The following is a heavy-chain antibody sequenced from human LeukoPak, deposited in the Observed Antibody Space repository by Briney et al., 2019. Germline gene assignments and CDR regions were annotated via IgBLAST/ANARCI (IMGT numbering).Heavy chain of an antibody. Sequence: PSETLSLTCAVSGGSISSGGYSWSWIRQPPGKGLECIGYIYHSGSTYYNPSLKSRVTISVDRSKNQFSLKLSSVTAADTAVYYCARGGSWNEGWFDPWGQGTLVTVSS. V-gene: IGHV4-30-2*01. J-gene: IGHJ5*02. CDR3: ARGGSWNEGWFDP. CDR2: IYHSGST. D-gene: IGHD1-1*01. CDR1: GGSISSGGYS.